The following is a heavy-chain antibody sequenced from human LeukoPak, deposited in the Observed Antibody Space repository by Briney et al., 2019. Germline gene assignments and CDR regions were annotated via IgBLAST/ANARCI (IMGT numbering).Heavy chain of an antibody. V-gene: IGHV3-30*18. D-gene: IGHD3-10*01. J-gene: IGHJ4*02. CDR3: AKDHGGYGSFDY. Sequence: PGGSLRLSCVASGFTLSSFGMHWVRQAPGKGLEWVAVISYDARNKYYADSVKGRLTISRDNSKNTLYLQMSSLRAEDTAIYYCAKDHGGYGSFDYWGQGTLVTVSS. CDR2: ISYDARNK. CDR1: GFTLSSFG.